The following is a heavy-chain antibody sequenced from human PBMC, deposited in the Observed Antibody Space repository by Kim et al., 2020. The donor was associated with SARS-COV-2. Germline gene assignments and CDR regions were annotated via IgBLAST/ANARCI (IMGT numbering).Heavy chain of an antibody. CDR2: AYGGTT. V-gene: IGHV3-49*02. D-gene: IGHD4-17*01. CDR3: TIPTVY. Sequence: AYGGTTEYAASVKGRFTISRDDSKSIAYLQMNSLKTEDTAVYYCTIPTVYWGQGTLVTVSS. J-gene: IGHJ4*02.